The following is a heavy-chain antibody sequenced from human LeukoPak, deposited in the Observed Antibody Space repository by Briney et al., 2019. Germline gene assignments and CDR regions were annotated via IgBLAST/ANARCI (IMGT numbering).Heavy chain of an antibody. CDR2: IWYDGSNK. CDR1: GFTFSSYG. CDR3: ARDVGGSYQRLLDY. V-gene: IGHV3-33*01. J-gene: IGHJ4*02. Sequence: PGGPLRLSCAASGFTFSSYGMHWVRQAPGKGLEWVAVIWYDGSNKYYADSVKGRFTISRDNSKNTLYLQMNSLRAEDTAVYYCARDVGGSYQRLLDYWGQGTLVTVSS. D-gene: IGHD1-26*01.